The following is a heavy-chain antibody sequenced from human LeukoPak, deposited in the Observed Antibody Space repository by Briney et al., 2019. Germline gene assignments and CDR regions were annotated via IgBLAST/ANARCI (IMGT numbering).Heavy chain of an antibody. CDR2: IYHSGST. CDR1: GYSISSGYY. V-gene: IGHV4-38-2*01. D-gene: IGHD5-18*01. Sequence: PSETLSLACAVSGYSISSGYYWGWIRQPLGRGLEWIGNIYHSGSTYYNPSLESGVTISVDTSKNQFSLKLNSVTAADTAVYYSARAGGEYSYASYYMDVWGKGTTVTVSS. CDR3: ARAGGEYSYASYYMDV. J-gene: IGHJ6*03.